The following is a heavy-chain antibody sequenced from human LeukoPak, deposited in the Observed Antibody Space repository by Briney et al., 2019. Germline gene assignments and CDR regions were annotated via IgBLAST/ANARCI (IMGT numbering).Heavy chain of an antibody. D-gene: IGHD2-15*01. CDR1: GGSFSGYY. CDR2: INHSGST. Sequence: SESLSLTCAVYGGSFSGYYWSWIRQPPGKGLERIGEINHSGSTNYNPSLKSRVTISVDTSKHQFSLKLSSMTAADKAVYYSARGRSCRGRSCCSWGCDKYYYMDVGGKRTTVTVSS. V-gene: IGHV4-34*01. J-gene: IGHJ6*03. CDR3: ARGRSCRGRSCCSWGCDKYYYMDV.